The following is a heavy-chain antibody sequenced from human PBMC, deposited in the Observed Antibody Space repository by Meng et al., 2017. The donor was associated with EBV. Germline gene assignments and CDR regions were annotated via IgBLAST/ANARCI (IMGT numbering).Heavy chain of an antibody. CDR1: GGTFSSYA. D-gene: IGHD6-13*01. J-gene: IGHJ4*02. Sequence: VQLVQFGAEVKMPGSSVQSSSKASGGTFSSYAISWVRQAPGQGLEWMGGIIPIFGTANYAQKFQGRVTITADKSTSTAYMELSSLRSEDTAVYYCARAEIAAAGRLDYWGQGTLVTVSS. CDR3: ARAEIAAAGRLDY. CDR2: IIPIFGTA. V-gene: IGHV1-69*06.